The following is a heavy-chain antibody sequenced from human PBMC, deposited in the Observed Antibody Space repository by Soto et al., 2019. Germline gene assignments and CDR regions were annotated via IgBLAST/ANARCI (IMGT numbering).Heavy chain of an antibody. V-gene: IGHV4-59*01. J-gene: IGHJ4*02. D-gene: IGHD2-2*01. CDR3: ARGFPSCTSGTCYPLVDY. Sequence: SETQSLTCAVSGGSISSYFCGWIRQPPGKGLEWIGYVFDIWSSNYHPSLQSRFTISVDTSMNQFSLQLTSVTAPDTAVYYCARGFPSCTSGTCYPLVDYCGQGTLVTVS. CDR1: GGSISSYF. CDR2: VFDIWSS.